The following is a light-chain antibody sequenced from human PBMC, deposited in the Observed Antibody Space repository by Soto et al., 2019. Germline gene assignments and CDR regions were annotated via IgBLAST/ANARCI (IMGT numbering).Light chain of an antibody. J-gene: IGKJ2*01. CDR3: QQYGSSPYT. CDR2: GAS. CDR1: QSVNNNY. V-gene: IGKV3-20*01. Sequence: EVVLTQSPGTLSLSPGERATLSCRASQSVNNNYIAWYQQKPGQAPRLLMHGASSRATGSPDRFSGSGSGTDFTLTISRLEPEDFAVYYCQQYGSSPYTFGQGTKLEIK.